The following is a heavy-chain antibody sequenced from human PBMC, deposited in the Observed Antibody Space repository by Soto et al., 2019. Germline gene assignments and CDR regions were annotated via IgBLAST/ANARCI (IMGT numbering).Heavy chain of an antibody. V-gene: IGHV3-7*01. D-gene: IGHD6-19*01. J-gene: IGHJ4*02. CDR1: GFTFSSYW. CDR3: ASWLKTSGWYVLLEGSFDD. CDR2: IKQDGSAK. Sequence: EVQLVESGGGLVQPGGSLSLSCAASGFTFSSYWMTWVRQAPGKGLEWVANIKQDGSAKYYVDSVKGRFTISRDNLKNSRYLQMNSLRAEDTAVYYCASWLKTSGWYVLLEGSFDDWGQGTLVTVSS.